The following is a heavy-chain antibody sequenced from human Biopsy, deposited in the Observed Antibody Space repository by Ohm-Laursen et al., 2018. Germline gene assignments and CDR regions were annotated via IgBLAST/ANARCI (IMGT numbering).Heavy chain of an antibody. Sequence: SLRLSCAASGAALSGYSMTWVRQAPGKGLEWVSGIDGSGSSTYYADSVKGRFTISRDNSKNTLYLQMNSLRAEDTAVYYCAEGDWIYYFDYWGQGTLVTVSS. V-gene: IGHV3-23*05. D-gene: IGHD2-21*02. J-gene: IGHJ4*02. CDR3: AEGDWIYYFDY. CDR1: GAALSGYS. CDR2: IDGSGSST.